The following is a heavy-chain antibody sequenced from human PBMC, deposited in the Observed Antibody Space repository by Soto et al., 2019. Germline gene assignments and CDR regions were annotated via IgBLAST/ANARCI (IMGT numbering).Heavy chain of an antibody. D-gene: IGHD6-19*01. V-gene: IGHV1-69*02. CDR3: ARWVVAGIDRGYASAHFDY. CDR1: GGTFSSYT. Sequence: ASVKVSCKASGGTFSSYTISWVRQAPGQGLEWMGRIIPILGIDNYAQKFQGRVTITADKSTSTAYMELSSLRSEDTAVYYCARWVVAGIDRGYASAHFDYWGQGTLVTVSS. CDR2: IIPILGID. J-gene: IGHJ4*02.